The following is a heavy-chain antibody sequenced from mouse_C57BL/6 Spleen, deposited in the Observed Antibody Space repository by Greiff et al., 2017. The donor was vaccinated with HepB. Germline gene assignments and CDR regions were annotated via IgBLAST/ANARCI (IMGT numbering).Heavy chain of an antibody. V-gene: IGHV7-3*01. J-gene: IGHJ2*01. CDR3: ARIPSIRSSFYFDY. CDR2: IRNKANGYTT. Sequence: EVQLVESGGGLVQPGGSLSLSCAASGFTFTDYYMSWVRQPPGKALEWLGFIRNKANGYTTEYSASVKGRFTISRDNSQSILYLQMNALRAEDSATYYCARIPSIRSSFYFDYWGQGTTLTVSS. CDR1: GFTFTDYY. D-gene: IGHD1-1*01.